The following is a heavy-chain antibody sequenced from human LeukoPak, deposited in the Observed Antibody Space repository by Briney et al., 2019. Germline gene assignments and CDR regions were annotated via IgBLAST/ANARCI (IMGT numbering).Heavy chain of an antibody. CDR3: ARSMLEPDRYFDY. CDR2: ITGDSGAT. Sequence: PGGSLRLSCAASGFAFHDYTMHWVRQSPGKGLEWVSLITGDSGATFYADSVQGRFTVSRDNNKNSLYLQMHSLRSEDTALYYCARSMLEPDRYFDYWGQGTLVTVSS. CDR1: GFAFHDYT. D-gene: IGHD2-8*01. J-gene: IGHJ4*02. V-gene: IGHV3-43*01.